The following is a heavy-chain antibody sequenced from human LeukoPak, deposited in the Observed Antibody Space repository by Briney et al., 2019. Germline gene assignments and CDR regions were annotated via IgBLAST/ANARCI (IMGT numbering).Heavy chain of an antibody. CDR1: GGSISSSNW. Sequence: SGTLSLTCAVSGGSISSSNWWSWVRQPPGKGLEWIGEIYHSGSTNYNPSLKSRVTISVDKSKNQISLKLSSVTAADTAVYYCARASHWNQLHYFDYWGQGILVTVSS. CDR3: ARASHWNQLHYFDY. J-gene: IGHJ4*02. CDR2: IYHSGST. V-gene: IGHV4-4*02. D-gene: IGHD1-1*01.